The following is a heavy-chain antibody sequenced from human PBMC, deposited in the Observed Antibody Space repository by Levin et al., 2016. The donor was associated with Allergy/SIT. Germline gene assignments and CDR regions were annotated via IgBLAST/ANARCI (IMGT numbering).Heavy chain of an antibody. CDR2: ISGSGGST. Sequence: VRQMPGKGLVWVSAISGSGGSTYYADSVKGRFTISRDNSKNTLYLQVNSLRAEDTAVYYCAKFEGYCSGGSCSSDVWGQGTTVTVSS. J-gene: IGHJ6*02. V-gene: IGHV3-23*01. D-gene: IGHD2-15*01. CDR3: AKFEGYCSGGSCSSDV.